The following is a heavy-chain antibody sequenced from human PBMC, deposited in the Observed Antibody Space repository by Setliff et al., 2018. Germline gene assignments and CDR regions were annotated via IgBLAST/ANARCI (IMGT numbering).Heavy chain of an antibody. J-gene: IGHJ4*02. CDR3: FGAGTCSY. Sequence: PGGSLRLSCAASGFSFSGPYMSWVRQAPGKGLEWASKISGSGTTIYYADSVKGRFTISRDNAKNSLSLQMNNLRTEDTAVYYCFGAGTCSYWGQGTLVTVSS. D-gene: IGHD3-10*01. V-gene: IGHV3-11*04. CDR1: GFSFSGPY. CDR2: ISGSGTTI.